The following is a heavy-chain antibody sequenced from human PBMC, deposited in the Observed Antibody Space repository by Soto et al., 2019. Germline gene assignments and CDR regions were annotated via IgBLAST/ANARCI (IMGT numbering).Heavy chain of an antibody. CDR1: GGSISSYY. J-gene: IGHJ4*02. V-gene: IGHV4-4*07. CDR3: ARGTYYYDSSGYYHTYYFDY. Sequence: KTSETLSLTCTVSGGSISSYYWSWIRQPAGKGLEWIGRIYTSGSTNYNPSLKSRVTMSVDTSKNQFSLKLSSVTAADTAVYYCARGTYYYDSSGYYHTYYFDYWGQGTLVTVSS. D-gene: IGHD3-22*01. CDR2: IYTSGST.